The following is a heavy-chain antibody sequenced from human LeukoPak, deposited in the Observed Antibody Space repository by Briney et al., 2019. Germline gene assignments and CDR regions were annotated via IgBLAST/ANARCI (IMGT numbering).Heavy chain of an antibody. CDR3: AKDREGTMAYDYFDC. D-gene: IGHD3-16*01. V-gene: IGHV3-30-3*01. J-gene: IGHJ4*02. CDR1: GFTFSSYA. Sequence: GGSLRLSCAASGFTFSSYAMHWVRQAPGKGLEWVAVISYDGSNKYYADSVKGRFTISRDNSKNTLYLQMNSLRVEDTAEYYCAKDREGTMAYDYFDCWGQGTLVTVSS. CDR2: ISYDGSNK.